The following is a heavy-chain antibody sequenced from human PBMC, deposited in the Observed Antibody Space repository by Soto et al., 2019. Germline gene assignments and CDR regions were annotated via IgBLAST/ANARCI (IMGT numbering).Heavy chain of an antibody. V-gene: IGHV3-30-3*01. CDR1: GFTFSSYV. D-gene: IGHD5-12*01. Sequence: GGSLRLSCAASGFTFSSYVIHWVRQAPGKGLEWVAVISYDGSNKYYADSVKGRFTISKDNSKNTLYLQMNSLRAEDTAVYYCARDRDGYNYYYVMDVWGQGTTVTVSS. CDR2: ISYDGSNK. J-gene: IGHJ6*02. CDR3: ARDRDGYNYYYVMDV.